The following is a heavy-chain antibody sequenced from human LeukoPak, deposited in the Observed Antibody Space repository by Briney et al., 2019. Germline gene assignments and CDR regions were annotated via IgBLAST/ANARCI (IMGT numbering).Heavy chain of an antibody. CDR3: ARCRRYSYGYYYYYMDV. D-gene: IGHD5-18*01. CDR2: INHSGST. V-gene: IGHV4-34*01. CDR1: GGSFSGYY. Sequence: PSETLSLTCAVYGGSFSGYYWSWIRQPPGKGLEWIGEINHSGSTNYNPSLKSRVTISVDTSKNQFSLKLSSVTAADTAVYYCARCRRYSYGYYYYYMDVWGKGTTVTVSS. J-gene: IGHJ6*03.